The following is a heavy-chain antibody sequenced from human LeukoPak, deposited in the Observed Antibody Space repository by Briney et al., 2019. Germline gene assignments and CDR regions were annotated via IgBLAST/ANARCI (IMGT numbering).Heavy chain of an antibody. Sequence: GGSLRLSCAASGFTFSSYWMSWVRQAPGKGLEWVANIKQDGSNKYYADSVKGRFTISRDNSKNTLYLQMNSLRAEDTAVYYCAKDRVGYQLLLSWASFDYWGQGTLITVSS. CDR3: AKDRVGYQLLLSWASFDY. D-gene: IGHD2-2*01. V-gene: IGHV3-7*01. J-gene: IGHJ4*02. CDR2: IKQDGSNK. CDR1: GFTFSSYW.